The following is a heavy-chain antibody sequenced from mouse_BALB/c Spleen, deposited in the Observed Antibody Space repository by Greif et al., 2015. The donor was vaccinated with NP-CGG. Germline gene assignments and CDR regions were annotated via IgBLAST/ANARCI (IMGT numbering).Heavy chain of an antibody. D-gene: IGHD2-4*01. J-gene: IGHJ4*01. V-gene: IGHV1-80*01. Sequence: VKVVDSGAELVRPGSSVKISCKASGYAFSSYWMNWVKQRPGQGLEWIGQIYPGDGDTNYNGKFKGKATLTADKSSSTAYMQLSSLTSEDSAVYFCARYDYDYYAMDYWGQGTSVTVSS. CDR1: GYAFSSYW. CDR3: ARYDYDYYAMDY. CDR2: IYPGDGDT.